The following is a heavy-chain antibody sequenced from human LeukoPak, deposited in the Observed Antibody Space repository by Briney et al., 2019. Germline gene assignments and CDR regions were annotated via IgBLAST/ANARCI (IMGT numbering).Heavy chain of an antibody. J-gene: IGHJ2*01. D-gene: IGHD6-19*01. V-gene: IGHV3-30*02. CDR2: IWYDGSNK. Sequence: TGGSLRLSCAASGFTFSSYGMHWVRQAPGKGLEWVAVIWYDGSNKYYADSVKGRFTISRDNSKNTLYLQMNSLRAEDTAVYYCAKDLGGGSGCYDLWGRGTLVTVSS. CDR1: GFTFSSYG. CDR3: AKDLGGGSGCYDL.